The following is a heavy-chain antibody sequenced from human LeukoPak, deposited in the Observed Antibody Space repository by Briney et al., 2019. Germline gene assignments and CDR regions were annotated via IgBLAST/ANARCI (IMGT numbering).Heavy chain of an antibody. Sequence: GGSLRLSCEASGVTFGSDCMSWVRQAPGKRLEWVATIKENGSDKYYVDSVKGRFTISRDNVKNSVYLQMNSLRAEDTAVYYCAKEKNLGTWGQGTLVTVSS. J-gene: IGHJ4*02. CDR2: IKENGSDK. CDR3: AKEKNLGT. D-gene: IGHD1-14*01. V-gene: IGHV3-7*05. CDR1: GVTFGSDC.